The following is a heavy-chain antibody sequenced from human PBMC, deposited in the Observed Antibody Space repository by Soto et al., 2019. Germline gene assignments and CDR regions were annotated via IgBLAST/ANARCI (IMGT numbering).Heavy chain of an antibody. D-gene: IGHD6-13*01. CDR1: GYVFTNYF. Sequence: QVQLVQSGAEVKKPGASVKVSCKASGYVFTNYFMHWVRQAPGQGLEWMGIINTNDGGTSNAQKFEGRVNMTRYSATSTVYMDLSSLRSEDTALYFCAREVGSNSWSYYYGMDVWGQGTSVTVSS. J-gene: IGHJ6*02. CDR2: INTNDGGT. CDR3: AREVGSNSWSYYYGMDV. V-gene: IGHV1-46*01.